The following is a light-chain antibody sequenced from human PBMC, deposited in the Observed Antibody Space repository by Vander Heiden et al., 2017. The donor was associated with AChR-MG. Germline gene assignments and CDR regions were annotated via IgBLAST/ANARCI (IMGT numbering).Light chain of an antibody. CDR2: EDN. V-gene: IGLV6-57*03. Sequence: NFVLTQPHPVSESPGKTVPISCTRSGGSIASNYVQWYQQRPGSAPTTVIFEDNHRPSGVPDRFSGSIDSSSNSASLIISGLKTEDEADYYCQSYDDTNHGVFGGGTKLTVL. J-gene: IGLJ2*01. CDR3: QSYDDTNHGV. CDR1: GGSIASNY.